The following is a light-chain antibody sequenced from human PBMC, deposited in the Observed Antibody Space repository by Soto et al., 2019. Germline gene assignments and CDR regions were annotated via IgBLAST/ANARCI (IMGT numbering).Light chain of an antibody. CDR1: QSVGSTY. J-gene: IGKJ1*01. V-gene: IGKV3-15*01. Sequence: EIVFTQSPDTLYLSPGERATLSCRASQSVGSTYSAWYQQKPGQAPRLLIYGASTRANGIPARFSGSGSGTELTLTISSLQSEDFAAYYCQQYNNWPTWTFGQGTKVDIK. CDR2: GAS. CDR3: QQYNNWPTWT.